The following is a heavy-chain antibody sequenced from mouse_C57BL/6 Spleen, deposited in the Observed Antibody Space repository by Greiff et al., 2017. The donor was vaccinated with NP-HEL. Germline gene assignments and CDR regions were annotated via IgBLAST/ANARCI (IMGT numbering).Heavy chain of an antibody. V-gene: IGHV1-81*01. CDR2: IYPRSGNT. CDR3: ARHWDDYAMDY. CDR1: GYTFTSYG. D-gene: IGHD4-1*01. J-gene: IGHJ4*01. Sequence: QVQLQQSGAELARPGASVKLSCKASGYTFTSYGISWVKQRTGQGLEWIGEIYPRSGNTYYNEKFKGKATLTADTSSSTAYMELRSLTSEDSAVYFCARHWDDYAMDYWGQGTSVTVSS.